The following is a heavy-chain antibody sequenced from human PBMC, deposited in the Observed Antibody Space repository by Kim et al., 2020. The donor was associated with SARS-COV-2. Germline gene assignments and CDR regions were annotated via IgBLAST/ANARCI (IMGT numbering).Heavy chain of an antibody. CDR2: GNT. CDR3: ARKCGDYDY. D-gene: IGHD4-17*01. V-gene: IGHV1-18*01. Sequence: GNTNYAQNLQGRVTMTTDTSTSTAYMELRSLTSDDTAVYYCARKCGDYDYWGQGTLVTVSS. J-gene: IGHJ4*02.